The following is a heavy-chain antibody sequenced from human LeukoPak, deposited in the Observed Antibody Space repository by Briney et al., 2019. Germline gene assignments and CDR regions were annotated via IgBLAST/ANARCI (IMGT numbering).Heavy chain of an antibody. CDR2: ISDSGGTT. Sequence: PGGSLRLSCAASGFTFNNLAMSWVRQAPGEGLEWVSAISDSGGTTYYADSVKGRFTISRDNSKNMLYLQMNSLRAEDTAVYYCAKGSHFDYWGQGTLVTVSS. V-gene: IGHV3-23*01. CDR1: GFTFNNLA. J-gene: IGHJ4*02. CDR3: AKGSHFDY.